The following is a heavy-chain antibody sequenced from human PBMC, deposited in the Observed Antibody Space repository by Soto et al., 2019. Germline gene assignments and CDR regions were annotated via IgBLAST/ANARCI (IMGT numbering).Heavy chain of an antibody. V-gene: IGHV3-30*18. Sequence: PGGSLRLSCAASGFTFSSYGMHWVRQAPGKGLERVAVISYDGSNKYYADYVKGRFTISRDNSKNTLYLQMNSLRAEDTAVYYCAKDHTAMAPYYFDYWGQGTLVTVSS. CDR1: GFTFSSYG. CDR3: AKDHTAMAPYYFDY. CDR2: ISYDGSNK. D-gene: IGHD5-18*01. J-gene: IGHJ4*02.